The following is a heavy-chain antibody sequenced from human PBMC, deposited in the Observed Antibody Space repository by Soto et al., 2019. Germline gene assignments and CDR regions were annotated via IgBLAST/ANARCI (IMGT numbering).Heavy chain of an antibody. J-gene: IGHJ2*01. Sequence: QVQLQESGPGLVKPSQTLSLTCTVSGGSISSGGYYWSWIRQHPGKGLEDIGYIYNSGSTYYNPSLKSRVTISADTSTNQCSLKLNSVTAADTAVYYCARGPDTSYWYFDLWGRGTLVTVSS. CDR3: ARGPDTSYWYFDL. CDR2: IYNSGST. V-gene: IGHV4-31*03. D-gene: IGHD5-18*01. CDR1: GGSISSGGYY.